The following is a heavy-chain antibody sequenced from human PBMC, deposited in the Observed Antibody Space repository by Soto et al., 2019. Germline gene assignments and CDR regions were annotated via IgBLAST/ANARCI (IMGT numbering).Heavy chain of an antibody. V-gene: IGHV4-59*01. J-gene: IGHJ4*02. CDR1: GGSISSYY. Sequence: PSETLSLTCTVSGGSISSYYWSWIRQPPGKGLEWIGYIYYSGSTNYNPSLKSRVTISVDNSKNTLYLQMNSLSAEDTAVYYCAKDRGNLGWYDYWGQGTLVTVSS. CDR3: AKDRGNLGWYDY. CDR2: IYYSGST. D-gene: IGHD6-19*01.